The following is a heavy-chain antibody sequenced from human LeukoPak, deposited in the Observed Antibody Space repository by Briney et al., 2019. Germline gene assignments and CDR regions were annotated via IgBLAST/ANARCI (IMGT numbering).Heavy chain of an antibody. Sequence: GGSLRLSCAASGFIFSSYGMHWVRQAPGKGLEWVAVISYGGSKKYYADSVKGRFTISRDNSKNTLYLQMNSLRVEDTAVYYCAKQRGREYQLPTFDYWGQGTLVTVSS. J-gene: IGHJ4*02. CDR1: GFIFSSYG. CDR3: AKQRGREYQLPTFDY. CDR2: ISYGGSKK. V-gene: IGHV3-30*18. D-gene: IGHD2-2*01.